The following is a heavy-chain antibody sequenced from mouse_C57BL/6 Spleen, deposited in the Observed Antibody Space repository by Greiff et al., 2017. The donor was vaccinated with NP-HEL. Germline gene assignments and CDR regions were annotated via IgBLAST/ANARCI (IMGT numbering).Heavy chain of an antibody. Sequence: DVKLVESGGGLVKPGGSLKLSCAASGFTFSSYAMSWVRQTPEKRLEWVATISDGGSYTYYPDNVKGRFTISRDNAKNNLYLQMSHLKSEDTAMYYCARELTWYFDVWGTGTTVTVSS. V-gene: IGHV5-4*01. CDR2: ISDGGSYT. CDR1: GFTFSSYA. J-gene: IGHJ1*03. CDR3: ARELTWYFDV.